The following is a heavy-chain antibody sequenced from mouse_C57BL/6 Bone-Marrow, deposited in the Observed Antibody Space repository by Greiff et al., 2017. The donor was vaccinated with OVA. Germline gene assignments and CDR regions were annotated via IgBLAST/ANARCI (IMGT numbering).Heavy chain of an antibody. CDR3: TSSNTTVYFDY. CDR2: IDPETGGT. J-gene: IGHJ2*01. CDR1: GYTFTDYE. V-gene: IGHV1-15*01. Sequence: VQLQQSGAELVRPGASVTLSCKASGYTFTDYEMHWVKQTPVHGLEWIGAIDPETGGTAYNQKFKGKAILTADQSSSTAYMELRSLTSEDSAVYYCTSSNTTVYFDYWGQGTTLTVSS. D-gene: IGHD1-1*01.